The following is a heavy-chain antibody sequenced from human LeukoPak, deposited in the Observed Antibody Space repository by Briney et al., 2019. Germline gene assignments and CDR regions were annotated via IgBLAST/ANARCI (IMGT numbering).Heavy chain of an antibody. J-gene: IGHJ3*01. CDR2: IIPIFGTA. V-gene: IGHV1-69*01. CDR3: AKDSFSYNGIFDALDV. D-gene: IGHD2-8*01. CDR1: GGTFSSYA. Sequence: ASVKVSCKASGGTFSSYANSWVRQAPGQGLEWMGGIIPIFGTANYAQKFQGRVTITADESTSTAYMELSSLRSEDTAIYYCAKDSFSYNGIFDALDVWGQGTMVTVSS.